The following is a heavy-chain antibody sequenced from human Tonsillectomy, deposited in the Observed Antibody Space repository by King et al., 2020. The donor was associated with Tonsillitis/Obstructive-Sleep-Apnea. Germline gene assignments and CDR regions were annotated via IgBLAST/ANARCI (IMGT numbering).Heavy chain of an antibody. Sequence: VQLVESGGGLVKPGGSLRLSCAASGFTFSSYAMHWVRQAPGKGLEWVAVISYDGSNKYYADSVKGRFTISRDNSKNTLYLQMNSLRAEDTAVYYCAREGGSGRYYFDYWGQGTLVTVSS. CDR1: GFTFSSYA. CDR2: ISYDGSNK. J-gene: IGHJ4*02. D-gene: IGHD3-10*01. CDR3: AREGGSGRYYFDY. V-gene: IGHV3-30*04.